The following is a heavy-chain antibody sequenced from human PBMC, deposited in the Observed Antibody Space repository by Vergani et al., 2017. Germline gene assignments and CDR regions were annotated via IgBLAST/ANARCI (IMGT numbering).Heavy chain of an antibody. CDR3: ARGTMYLIAARPGGWFDP. J-gene: IGHJ5*02. CDR1: GGSFSGYY. D-gene: IGHD6-6*01. Sequence: QVQLQQWGAGLLKPSETLSLTCAVYGGSFSGYYWSWIRQPPGKGLEWIGEINHSGSTNYNPSLKSRVTISVDTSKNQFSLKLGSVTAADTAVYYCARGTMYLIAARPGGWFDPWGQGTLVTVSS. V-gene: IGHV4-34*01. CDR2: INHSGST.